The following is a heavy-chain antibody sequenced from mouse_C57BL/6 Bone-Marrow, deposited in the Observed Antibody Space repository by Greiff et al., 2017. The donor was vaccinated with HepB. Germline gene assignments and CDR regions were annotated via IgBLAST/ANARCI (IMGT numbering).Heavy chain of an antibody. Sequence: SVPCLVHPSHTLSLTCSFSGFSFPRSFLHFFRPSPGKGLEWLGVIWSGGSTDYNAAFISRLSISKDNSKSQVFFKMNSLQAEDTAIYYCARNYWMDYWGPGTSVTVSS. CDR3: ARNYWMDY. V-gene: IGHV2-2*01. J-gene: IGHJ4*01. CDR2: IWSGGST. D-gene: IGHD1-1*01. CDR1: GFSFPRSF.